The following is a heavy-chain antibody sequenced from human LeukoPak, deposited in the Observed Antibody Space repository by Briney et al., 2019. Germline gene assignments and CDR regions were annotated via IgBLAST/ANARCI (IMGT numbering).Heavy chain of an antibody. D-gene: IGHD6-13*01. CDR1: GFTFSSYS. CDR2: ISSSSNYI. Sequence: PGGSLRLSCAASGFTFSSYSMNWVRQAPGKGLEWVSSISSSSNYIYYADSVKGRFTISRDNAKNSLYLQMNSLRAEDTAVYYCARAQRPAPGIAAAGPDYWGQGTLVTVSS. J-gene: IGHJ4*02. V-gene: IGHV3-21*01. CDR3: ARAQRPAPGIAAAGPDY.